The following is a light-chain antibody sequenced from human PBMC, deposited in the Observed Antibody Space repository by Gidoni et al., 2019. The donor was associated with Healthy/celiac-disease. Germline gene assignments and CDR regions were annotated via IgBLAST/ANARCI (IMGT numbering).Light chain of an antibody. J-gene: IGKJ1*01. CDR2: LGS. Sequence: DIVMTQSPLSLPVTPVEPASISCRSSQSLLHSNGYNYLDWYLQKQGQSPQLLIYLGSNRASGVPDRFSGSGSGTDFTLKISRVEAEDVGVYYCMQALQTPRTFGQGTKVEIK. CDR1: QSLLHSNGYNY. CDR3: MQALQTPRT. V-gene: IGKV2-28*01.